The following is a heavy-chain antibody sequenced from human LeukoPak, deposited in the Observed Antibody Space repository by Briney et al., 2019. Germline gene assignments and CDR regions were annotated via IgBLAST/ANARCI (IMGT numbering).Heavy chain of an antibody. CDR1: GGSISSGGFY. Sequence: SETLSLTCTVSGGSISSGGFYWSWIRQHPGKGLEWIGTVYYSGSTYYNPSLKSRVTILVDTSKNQFSLKLSSVTAADTAVYYCARDSYVVWWFDPWGQGTLVTVSS. V-gene: IGHV4-31*03. J-gene: IGHJ5*02. CDR2: VYYSGST. CDR3: ARDSYVVWWFDP. D-gene: IGHD3-16*01.